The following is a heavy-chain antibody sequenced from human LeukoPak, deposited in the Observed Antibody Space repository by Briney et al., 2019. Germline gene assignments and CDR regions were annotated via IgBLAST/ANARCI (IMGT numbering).Heavy chain of an antibody. CDR2: ISGSGGST. D-gene: IGHD1-26*01. CDR3: AKDGGSGDDAFDI. Sequence: HPGGSLRLSCAASGFTFSSYAMSWVRQAPGKGLEWVSAISGSGGSTYYADSVKGRFTISRDNSKNTLYLQMNSLRAEDTAVYYCAKDGGSGDDAFDIWGQGTMVTVSS. CDR1: GFTFSSYA. V-gene: IGHV3-23*01. J-gene: IGHJ3*02.